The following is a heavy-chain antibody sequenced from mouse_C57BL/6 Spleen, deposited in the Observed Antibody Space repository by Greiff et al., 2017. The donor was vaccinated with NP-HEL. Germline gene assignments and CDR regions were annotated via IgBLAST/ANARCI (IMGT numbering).Heavy chain of an antibody. Sequence: LEESGAELVKPGASVKISCKASGYAFSSYWMNWVKQRPGKGLEWIGQIYPGDGDTNYNGKFKGKATLTADKSSSTAYMQLSSLTSEDSAVYFCARWCLKSYSNYGFDYWGQGTTLTVSS. D-gene: IGHD2-5*01. CDR2: IYPGDGDT. V-gene: IGHV1-80*01. CDR1: GYAFSSYW. CDR3: ARWCLKSYSNYGFDY. J-gene: IGHJ2*01.